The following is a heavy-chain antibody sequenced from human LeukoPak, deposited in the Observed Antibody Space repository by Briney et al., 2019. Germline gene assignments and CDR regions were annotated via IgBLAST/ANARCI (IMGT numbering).Heavy chain of an antibody. CDR1: GLTFDDYG. CDR2: ITWNGDSK. Sequence: GGSLRLSCAASGLTFDDYGMTWVRQAPGKGLEWVSGITWNGDSKGYADSVKGRFTISRDNAKNSLYLQMNSLRAEDTAVYYCARDAGATPRSDAFDIWGQGTMVTVSS. J-gene: IGHJ3*02. D-gene: IGHD1-26*01. CDR3: ARDAGATPRSDAFDI. V-gene: IGHV3-20*04.